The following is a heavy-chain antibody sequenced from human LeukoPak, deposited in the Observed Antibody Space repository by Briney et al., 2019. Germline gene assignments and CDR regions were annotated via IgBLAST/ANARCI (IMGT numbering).Heavy chain of an antibody. V-gene: IGHV4-34*01. CDR2: INHSGST. Sequence: SETLSLTCAVYGGSFSGYYWSWIRQPPGKGLEWIGEINHSGSTNYNPSLKGRVTISVDTSKNQFSLKLSSVTAADTAVYYCARAETYYYGSGSFYFDFGGQGTRVTVS. CDR3: ARAETYYYGSGSFYFDF. CDR1: GGSFSGYY. D-gene: IGHD3-10*01. J-gene: IGHJ4*02.